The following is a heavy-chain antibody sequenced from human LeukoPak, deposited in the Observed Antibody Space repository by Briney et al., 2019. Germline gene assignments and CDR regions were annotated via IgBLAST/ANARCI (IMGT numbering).Heavy chain of an antibody. CDR1: GGSISSFY. CDR2: VYYSGTF. D-gene: IGHD5/OR15-5a*01. CDR3: ARGLNGLPDY. J-gene: IGHJ4*02. Sequence: SETLSLTCTVSGGSISSFYWGWIRQPPGKGLEWIGYVYYSGTFNYNPSLKSRVTISVDTSKNQFSLKLTSVTAADTAVYYCARGLNGLPDYWGQGTLVTVSS. V-gene: IGHV4-59*01.